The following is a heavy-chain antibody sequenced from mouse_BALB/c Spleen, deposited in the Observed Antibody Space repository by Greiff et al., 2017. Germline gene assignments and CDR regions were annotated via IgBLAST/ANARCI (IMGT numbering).Heavy chain of an antibody. CDR2: ISSGGST. CDR3: ARGGGYDYDVFDY. Sequence: EVQLQESGGGLVKPGGSLKLSCAASGFTFSSYAMSWVRQTPEKRLEWVASISSGGSTYYPDSVKGRFTISRDNARNILYLQMSSLRSEDTAMYYCARGGGYDYDVFDYWGQGTTLTVSS. D-gene: IGHD2-4*01. J-gene: IGHJ2*01. V-gene: IGHV5-6-5*01. CDR1: GFTFSSYA.